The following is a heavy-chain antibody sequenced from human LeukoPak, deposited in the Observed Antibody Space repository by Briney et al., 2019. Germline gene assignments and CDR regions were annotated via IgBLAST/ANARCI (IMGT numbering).Heavy chain of an antibody. J-gene: IGHJ1*01. CDR1: GDSVSSNSVA. D-gene: IGHD6-19*01. V-gene: IGHV6-1*01. CDR2: TYYRSKWYN. CDR3: ARGGSIAVAGDAEYFQH. Sequence: SQNLSLTCAISGDSVSSNSVAWNWVRQSPSRGLEWLGRTYYRSKWYNDYAVSVKSRITINPDTSKNQCSLQLNSVTPEDTAVYFCARGGSIAVAGDAEYFQHWGQGTLVTVSS.